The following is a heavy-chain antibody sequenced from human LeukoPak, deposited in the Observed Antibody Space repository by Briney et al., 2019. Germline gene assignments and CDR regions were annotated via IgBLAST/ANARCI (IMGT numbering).Heavy chain of an antibody. CDR2: IYYSGST. V-gene: IGHV4-39*07. CDR3: ARDSYDGDLAFDI. CDR1: GGSISSSSYY. Sequence: SETLSLTCTVSGGSISSSSYYWGWIRQPPGKGLEWIGSIYYSGSTNYNPSLKSRVTMSVDTSKNQFSLKLSSVTAADTAVYYCARDSYDGDLAFDIWGQGTMVTVSS. D-gene: IGHD4-17*01. J-gene: IGHJ3*02.